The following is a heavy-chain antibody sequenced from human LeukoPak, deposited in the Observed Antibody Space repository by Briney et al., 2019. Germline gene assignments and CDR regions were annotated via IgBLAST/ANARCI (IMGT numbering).Heavy chain of an antibody. Sequence: PSETLSLTCTVSGGSISSGGYYWSWIRRHPGKGLEWIGYIYYSGSTYYNPSLKSRVTISVDTSKNQFSLKLSSVTAADTAVYYCAREARRDLWFGELFPSVFDYWGQGTLVTVSS. D-gene: IGHD3-10*01. CDR2: IYYSGST. CDR3: AREARRDLWFGELFPSVFDY. J-gene: IGHJ4*02. CDR1: GGSISSGGYY. V-gene: IGHV4-31*03.